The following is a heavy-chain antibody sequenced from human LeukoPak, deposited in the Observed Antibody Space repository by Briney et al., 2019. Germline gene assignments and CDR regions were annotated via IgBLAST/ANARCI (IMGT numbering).Heavy chain of an antibody. J-gene: IGHJ6*03. CDR1: GFTVSSNY. V-gene: IGHV3-53*01. D-gene: IGHD1-14*01. Sequence: GGSLRLSCAASGFTVSSNYMSWVRPAPGKGLEWVSVLYSGGSTYYADSVKGRFTISRDNSKNTLYLQMNSLRAEDTAVYYCAREGRTRAMDVWGKGTTVTVSS. CDR3: AREGRTRAMDV. CDR2: LYSGGST.